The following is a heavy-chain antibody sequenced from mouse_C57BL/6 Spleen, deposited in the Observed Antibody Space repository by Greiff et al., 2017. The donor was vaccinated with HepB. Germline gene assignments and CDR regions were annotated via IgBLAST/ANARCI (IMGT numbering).Heavy chain of an antibody. V-gene: IGHV1-69*01. CDR1: GYTFTSYW. CDR2: IDPSDSYT. Sequence: QVQLQQPGAELVMPGASVKLSCKASGYTFTSYWMHWVKQRPGQGLEWIGEIDPSDSYTNYNQKFKGKSTLTVDKSSSTAYMQLSSLTSEDSAVYYCARRHDGYYVEGYFDVWGTGTTVTVSS. CDR3: ARRHDGYYVEGYFDV. D-gene: IGHD2-3*01. J-gene: IGHJ1*03.